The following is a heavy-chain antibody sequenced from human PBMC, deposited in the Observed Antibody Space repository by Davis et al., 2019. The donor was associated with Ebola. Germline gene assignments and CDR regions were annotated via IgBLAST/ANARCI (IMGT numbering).Heavy chain of an antibody. J-gene: IGHJ4*02. Sequence: GGSLRLSCAASGITFTNYALHWVRQAPGKGLQWLAVTSYDGNNQYYADSVRGRFTVSRDNSKNTLYLQMNSLRPDDTAVYYCARGGYFGLGTYYNAAPFYNWGQGTLVTVSS. D-gene: IGHD3-10*01. CDR3: ARGGYFGLGTYYNAAPFYN. CDR1: GITFTNYA. CDR2: TSYDGNNQ. V-gene: IGHV3-30*04.